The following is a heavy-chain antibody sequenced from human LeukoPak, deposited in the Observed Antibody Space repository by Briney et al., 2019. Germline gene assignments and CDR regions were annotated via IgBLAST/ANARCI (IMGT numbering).Heavy chain of an antibody. CDR1: GFTFSGSA. J-gene: IGHJ4*02. CDR3: TYAFWSGYYTRNFDY. V-gene: IGHV3-73*01. CDR2: IRSKANSYAT. D-gene: IGHD3-3*01. Sequence: QPGGSLRLSCAASGFTFSGSAMHWVRQASGKGLEWVGRIRSKANSYATAYAASVKGRFTISRDDSKNTAYLQMNSLKTEDTAVYYCTYAFWSGYYTRNFDYWGQGTLVTVSS.